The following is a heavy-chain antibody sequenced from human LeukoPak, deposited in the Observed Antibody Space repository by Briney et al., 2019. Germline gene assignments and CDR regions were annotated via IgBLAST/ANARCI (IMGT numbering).Heavy chain of an antibody. CDR1: GFTLSSYG. CDR2: IRSDGSNK. J-gene: IGHJ5*02. V-gene: IGHV3-30*02. Sequence: GGSLRLSCAASGFTLSSYGLHGLRQAPPKELAGVALIRSDGSNKYYADSVKGRFTISRDNSKNTLYLQMNRLSPHDTAVYYCAKDYSTTRYYASGTYYPPNWFDP. D-gene: IGHD3-10*01. CDR3: AKDYSTTRYYASGTYYPPNWFDP.